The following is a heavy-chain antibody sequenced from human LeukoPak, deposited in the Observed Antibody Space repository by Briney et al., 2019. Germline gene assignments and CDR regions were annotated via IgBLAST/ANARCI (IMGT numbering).Heavy chain of an antibody. CDR3: AGGVYGYNAFDY. CDR2: ISTGRSVM. Sequence: PGGSLRLSCAASGFTFSDYGMSWVRQAPGKGPEWISHISTGRSVMNYADSVKGRFTISRDNGKNSVYLQMNSLRDEDTAVYYCAGGVYGYNAFDYWGQGTLVSVSS. V-gene: IGHV3-48*02. J-gene: IGHJ4*02. CDR1: GFTFSDYG. D-gene: IGHD5/OR15-5a*01.